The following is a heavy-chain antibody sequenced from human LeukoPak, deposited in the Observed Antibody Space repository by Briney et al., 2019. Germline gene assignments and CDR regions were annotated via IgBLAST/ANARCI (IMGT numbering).Heavy chain of an antibody. Sequence: GGSLRLSCAASGFTVSSNYMSWVRQAPGKGLEWVSVIYSGDITYYADSVKGRFTISRDNSKNTLYLQMNSLRAEDTAVYYCASGGVVGATDDYYYYGMEVWGQGTTVTVSS. CDR2: IYSGDIT. D-gene: IGHD1-26*01. CDR3: ASGGVVGATDDYYYYGMEV. J-gene: IGHJ6*02. V-gene: IGHV3-53*01. CDR1: GFTVSSNY.